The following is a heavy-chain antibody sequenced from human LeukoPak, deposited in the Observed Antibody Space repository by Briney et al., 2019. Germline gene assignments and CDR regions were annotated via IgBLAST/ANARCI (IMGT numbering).Heavy chain of an antibody. J-gene: IGHJ3*02. Sequence: SETLSLTCTVSGGSISSYYWSWIRQPPGKGLEWIGYIYYSGSTNYNPSLKSRVTISVDTSKNQFSLKLSSVTAADTAVYYCASLLGYCSGGSCYSGAFDIWGQGTMVTVSS. V-gene: IGHV4-59*08. CDR3: ASLLGYCSGGSCYSGAFDI. D-gene: IGHD2-15*01. CDR2: IYYSGST. CDR1: GGSISSYY.